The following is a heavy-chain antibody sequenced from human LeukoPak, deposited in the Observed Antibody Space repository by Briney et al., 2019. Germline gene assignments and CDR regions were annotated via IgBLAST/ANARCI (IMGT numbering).Heavy chain of an antibody. CDR1: GFPFSSYW. D-gene: IGHD4-17*01. CDR2: ISSSSSYI. Sequence: GGSLRLSCVASGFPFSSYWMTWVRQAPGKGLEWVSSISSSSSYIYYADSVKGRFTISRDNAKNSLYLQMNSLRAEDTAVYYCARDPSFDYGDFYFDYWGQGTLVTVSS. CDR3: ARDPSFDYGDFYFDY. J-gene: IGHJ4*02. V-gene: IGHV3-21*01.